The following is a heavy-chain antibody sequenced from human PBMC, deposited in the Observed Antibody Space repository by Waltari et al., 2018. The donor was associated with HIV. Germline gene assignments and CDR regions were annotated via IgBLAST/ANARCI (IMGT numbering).Heavy chain of an antibody. V-gene: IGHV1-8*01. CDR1: GYTFTSYD. J-gene: IGHJ6*02. CDR2: MNPNSGNT. Sequence: QVQLVQSGAEVKTPGASVKVSCKASGYTFTSYDITWVRQATGQGLEWMGWMNPNSGNTGYAKKFQGRVTRTRNTSISTAYMELSSLRSEDTAVYYCARSYDYGGNPIYYGMDVWGQGTTVTVSS. CDR3: ARSYDYGGNPIYYGMDV. D-gene: IGHD4-17*01.